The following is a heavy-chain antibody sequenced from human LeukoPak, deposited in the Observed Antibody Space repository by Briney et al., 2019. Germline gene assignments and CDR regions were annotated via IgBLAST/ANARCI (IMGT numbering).Heavy chain of an antibody. Sequence: SQTLSLTCAISGDSVSSNSAAGNWIRQSPSRGLEWLGRTYYRSKWHNDYAESVKSRITINPDTSKNQFSLQLNSVTPEDTAVYFCARDLAGYGGYSYGMVDYGGQGTLVTVS. D-gene: IGHD5-18*01. CDR3: ARDLAGYGGYSYGMVDY. CDR2: TYYRSKWHN. CDR1: GDSVSSNSAA. J-gene: IGHJ4*02. V-gene: IGHV6-1*01.